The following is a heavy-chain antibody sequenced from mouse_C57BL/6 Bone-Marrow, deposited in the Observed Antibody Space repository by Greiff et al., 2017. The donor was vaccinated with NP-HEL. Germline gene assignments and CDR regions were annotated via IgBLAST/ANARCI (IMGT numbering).Heavy chain of an antibody. D-gene: IGHD1-1*01. CDR1: GYTFTSYG. CDR2: IYPRSGNT. CDR3: ARLNYYGGFAY. J-gene: IGHJ3*01. V-gene: IGHV1-81*01. Sequence: QVHVKQSGAELARPGASVKLSCKASGYTFTSYGISWVKQRTGQGLEWIGEIYPRSGNTYYNEKFKGKATLTADKSSSTAYMELRSLTSEDSAVYFCARLNYYGGFAYWGQGTLVTVSA.